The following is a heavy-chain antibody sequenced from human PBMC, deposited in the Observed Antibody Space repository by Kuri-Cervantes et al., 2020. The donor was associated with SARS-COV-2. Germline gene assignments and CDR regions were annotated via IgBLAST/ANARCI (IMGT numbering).Heavy chain of an antibody. V-gene: IGHV5-10-1*01. D-gene: IGHD4-17*01. J-gene: IGHJ6*02. Sequence: KVSCKGSGYSFTSYWISWVRQMPGKGLEWMGRIDPSDSYTNYSPSFQGHVTISADKSISTAYLQWSSLKASDTAMYYCARLYGDSSYYYYGMDVWGQGTTVTVSS. CDR1: GYSFTSYW. CDR3: ARLYGDSSYYYYGMDV. CDR2: IDPSDSYT.